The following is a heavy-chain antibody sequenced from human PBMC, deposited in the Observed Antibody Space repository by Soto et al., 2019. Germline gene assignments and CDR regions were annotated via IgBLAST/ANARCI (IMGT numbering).Heavy chain of an antibody. J-gene: IGHJ4*02. CDR3: AXXKGXXYCSXTSCLYSFDY. Sequence: EVQLLESGGGLVQPGGSLRLSCTASGFTFSTYAMSWVRQAPGKGLEWVSTISDSGSTYYADSVKGRFTISRDNSKNTLYLEMNSLRAEDTAVYYCAXXKGXXYCSXTSCLYSFDYWGQGTLVTVSS. CDR2: ISDSGST. CDR1: GFTFSTYA. V-gene: IGHV3-23*01. D-gene: IGHD2-2*01.